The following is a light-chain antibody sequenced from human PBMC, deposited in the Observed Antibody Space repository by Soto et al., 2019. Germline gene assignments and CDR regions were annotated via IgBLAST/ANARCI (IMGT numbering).Light chain of an antibody. J-gene: IGKJ4*01. CDR1: QDIRSS. Sequence: DIRLTQSPSFLSASVGDRLTITCRASQDIRSSLAWYQQKPGKAPNLLCYTVSTLQSGVPSRFSGSRSGTEFTLTISSLQPEDFATYYCQQFNSSPFTFGGGTKVEI. V-gene: IGKV1-9*01. CDR3: QQFNSSPFT. CDR2: TVS.